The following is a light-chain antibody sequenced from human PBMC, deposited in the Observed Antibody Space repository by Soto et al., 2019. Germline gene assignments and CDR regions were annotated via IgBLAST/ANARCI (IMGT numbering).Light chain of an antibody. Sequence: EIVLKQSPGTVSLSPGERATLSCRASQSVSSSYLAWYQQKPGQTPRLLIYGASTRATGIPARFSGSGSGTEFTLTISSLQSEDLAVYHCQQYNNWPGWTFGQGTKVDI. J-gene: IGKJ1*01. CDR3: QQYNNWPGWT. CDR1: QSVSSSY. V-gene: IGKV3-15*01. CDR2: GAS.